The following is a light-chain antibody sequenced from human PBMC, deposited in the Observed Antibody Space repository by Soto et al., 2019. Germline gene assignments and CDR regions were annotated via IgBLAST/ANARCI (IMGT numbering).Light chain of an antibody. CDR2: AAS. CDR1: QGISNY. Sequence: DIQMTQSPSSLSASVGDRVTITCRASQGISNYLAWYQQKPGKVPKLLIYAASTLQSGVPSRISGSGYGTDFTLTISSLQPEDVATYYCQKYNSAPQTFGQGTKVDIK. V-gene: IGKV1-27*01. CDR3: QKYNSAPQT. J-gene: IGKJ1*01.